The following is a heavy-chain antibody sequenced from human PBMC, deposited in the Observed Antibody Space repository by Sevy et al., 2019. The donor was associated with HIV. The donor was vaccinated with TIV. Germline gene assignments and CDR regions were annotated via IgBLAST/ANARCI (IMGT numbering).Heavy chain of an antibody. CDR1: GFDFYDYS. V-gene: IGHV3-23*01. D-gene: IGHD2-8*01. J-gene: IGHJ4*02. CDR3: AREGCTRPHDY. CDR2: ISFGCGKI. Sequence: QPGGSLRLSCAASGFDFYDYSMSWIRQAPGKGLEWVASISFGCGKINYADSVKGRFTISRDNSKNSFYLQMDNLRVEDTALYYCAREGCTRPHDYWGQGTRVTVSS.